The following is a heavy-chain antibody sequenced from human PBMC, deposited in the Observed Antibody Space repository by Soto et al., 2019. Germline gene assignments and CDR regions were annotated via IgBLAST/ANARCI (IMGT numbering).Heavy chain of an antibody. CDR1: GGTFSSYA. CDR2: IIPIFGTA. J-gene: IGHJ5*02. CDR3: ARSVQGGGWFDP. V-gene: IGHV1-69*13. Sequence: GASVKVSCKASGGTFSSYAISWVRQAPGQGLEWMGGIIPIFGTANYAQKFQGRVTITADESTSTAYMELSSLRSEDTAVYYCARSVQGGGWFDPWGQGPLVTVSS. D-gene: IGHD2-15*01.